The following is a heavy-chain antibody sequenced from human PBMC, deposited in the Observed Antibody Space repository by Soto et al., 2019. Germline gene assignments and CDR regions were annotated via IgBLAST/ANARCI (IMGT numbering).Heavy chain of an antibody. CDR2: IIPIFGTA. CDR3: ASDDCGNSFYAFDI. J-gene: IGHJ3*02. V-gene: IGHV1-69*13. CDR1: GGTFSSYA. Sequence: GASVKVSCKASGGTFSSYAISWVRQAPGQGLEWMGGIIPIFGTANYAQKFQGRVTITADESTSTAYMELSSLRSEDTAVYYCASDDCGNSFYAFDIWGQGTMVTVSS. D-gene: IGHD1-26*01.